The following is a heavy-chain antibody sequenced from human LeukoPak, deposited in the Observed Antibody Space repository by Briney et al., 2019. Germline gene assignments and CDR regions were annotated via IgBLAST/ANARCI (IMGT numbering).Heavy chain of an antibody. CDR3: ARSSIAARPYDY. Sequence: PSETLSLTCAVYGGSFSGYYWSWIRQPPGKGLEWIGEINHSGSTNYNPSLKGRVTISVDTSKNQFSLKLSSVTAADTAVYYCARSSIAARPYDYWGQGTLVTVSS. J-gene: IGHJ4*02. D-gene: IGHD6-6*01. V-gene: IGHV4-34*01. CDR1: GGSFSGYY. CDR2: INHSGST.